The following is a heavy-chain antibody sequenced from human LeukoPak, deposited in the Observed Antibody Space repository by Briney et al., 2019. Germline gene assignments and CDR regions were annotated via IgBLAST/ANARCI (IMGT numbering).Heavy chain of an antibody. CDR3: ARELGENYDFWSGYYTLDY. J-gene: IGHJ4*02. D-gene: IGHD3-3*01. CDR2: IYTSGST. V-gene: IGHV4-61*02. Sequence: PSETLSLTCTVSGGSISSGSYYWSWIRQPAGKGLEWIGRIYTSGSTNYTPSLKSRVTISVDTSKNQFSLKLSSVTAADTAVYYCARELGENYDFWSGYYTLDYWGQGTLVTVSS. CDR1: GGSISSGSYY.